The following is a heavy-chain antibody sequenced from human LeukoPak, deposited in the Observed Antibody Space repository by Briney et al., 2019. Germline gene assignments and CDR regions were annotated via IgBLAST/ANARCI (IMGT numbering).Heavy chain of an antibody. CDR2: IYPGDSDT. Sequence: GESLKISCEGSGYSFTSYWIGWVRQMPGKGLEWMGIIYPGDSDTRYSPSFQGQVTISADPSISTAYLQWSSLKASDSAMYYCARWQGLRGTAMPWYWSQGTLVTVSS. J-gene: IGHJ4*02. CDR3: ARWQGLRGTAMPWY. CDR1: GYSFTSYW. D-gene: IGHD5-18*01. V-gene: IGHV5-51*01.